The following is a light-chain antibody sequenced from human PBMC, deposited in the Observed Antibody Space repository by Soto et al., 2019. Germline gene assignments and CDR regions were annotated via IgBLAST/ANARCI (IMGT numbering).Light chain of an antibody. J-gene: IGKJ1*01. CDR2: WAS. Sequence: DIVMTQSPDSLAVSLGERATINCKSSQSGLYRSDNKNYLAWYQQKPGQPPKLLIYWASTRESGVPDRFSGRGCVTDFTLTISTLRAEDVAVYYCQKYYSPPWTFGQGTKVEIK. CDR1: QSGLYRSDNKNY. CDR3: QKYYSPPWT. V-gene: IGKV4-1*01.